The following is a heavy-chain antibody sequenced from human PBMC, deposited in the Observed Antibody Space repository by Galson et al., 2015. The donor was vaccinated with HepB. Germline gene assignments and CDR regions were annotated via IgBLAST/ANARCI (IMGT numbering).Heavy chain of an antibody. V-gene: IGHV3-33*01. J-gene: IGHJ6*02. Sequence: SLRLSCAASGFTFSSYGMHWVRQAPGKGLEWVAVIWYDGSNKYYADSVKGRFTISRDNSKNTLYLQTNSLRAEDTAVYYCARDGTGIAAAGSAPAYYYYGMDVWGQGTTVTVSS. D-gene: IGHD6-13*01. CDR2: IWYDGSNK. CDR1: GFTFSSYG. CDR3: ARDGTGIAAAGSAPAYYYYGMDV.